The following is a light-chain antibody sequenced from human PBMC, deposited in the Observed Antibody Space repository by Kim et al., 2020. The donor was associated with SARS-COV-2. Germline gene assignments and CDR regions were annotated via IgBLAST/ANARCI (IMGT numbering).Light chain of an antibody. Sequence: VALGQTGRITCQGDSLRSYYATWYQQKPGQAPILVIYGKHIRPSGIPDRCSGSSSGNTASLTTTGTQAGDEADYYCNSRDSNDNVVFGGGTQLTVL. CDR3: NSRDSNDNVV. CDR2: GKH. V-gene: IGLV3-19*01. CDR1: SLRSYY. J-gene: IGLJ2*01.